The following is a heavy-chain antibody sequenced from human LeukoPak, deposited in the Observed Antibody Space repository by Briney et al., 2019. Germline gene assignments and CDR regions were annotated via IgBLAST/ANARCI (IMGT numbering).Heavy chain of an antibody. CDR3: ARMNTAMAPKFDS. Sequence: GGSLRLSCAAPGFSFSSNWMGWVRQAPGKGLEWVAHIKRDGSQKYYLDSVKGRFTISRDNAKNSLYLQMNSLRVEDTAVYYCARMNTAMAPKFDSWGQGSLVTVSS. V-gene: IGHV3-7*01. CDR1: GFSFSSNW. CDR2: IKRDGSQK. D-gene: IGHD5-18*01. J-gene: IGHJ4*02.